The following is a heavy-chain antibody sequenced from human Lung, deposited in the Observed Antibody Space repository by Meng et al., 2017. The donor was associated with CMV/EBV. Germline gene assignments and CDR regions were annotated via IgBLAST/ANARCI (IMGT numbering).Heavy chain of an antibody. J-gene: IGHJ4*02. Sequence: ESLKISCAASGLTFNNFWMTWVRQPPGKGLEWVANIKEDATKRYYVDSVKGRFTISRDNTKSSLYLQMNSLRAEDTAVYFCAISGPYKGALEHWGQGTLVTVSS. CDR3: AISGPYKGALEH. CDR2: IKEDATKR. D-gene: IGHD1-26*01. CDR1: GLTFNNFW. V-gene: IGHV3-7*01.